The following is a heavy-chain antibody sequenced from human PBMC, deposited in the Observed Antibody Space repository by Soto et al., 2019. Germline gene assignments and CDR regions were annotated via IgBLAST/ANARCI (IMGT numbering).Heavy chain of an antibody. V-gene: IGHV1-69*01. CDR3: SKEMLDIVVVPAQHIYFGLFDP. CDR1: GGTFSSYA. D-gene: IGHD2-2*01. CDR2: IIPIFGTA. J-gene: IGHJ5*02. Sequence: QVQLVQSGAEVKKPGSSVKVSCKASGGTFSSYAISWVRQAPGQGLEWMGGIIPIFGTANYAQKFQGRVTITADETTSTAYMELSSLRSEDKAVYYCSKEMLDIVVVPAQHIYFGLFDPWGQGTLVTVSS.